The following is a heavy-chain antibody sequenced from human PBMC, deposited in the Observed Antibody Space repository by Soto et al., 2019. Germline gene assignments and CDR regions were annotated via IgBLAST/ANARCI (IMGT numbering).Heavy chain of an antibody. D-gene: IGHD3-22*01. CDR3: APRGYYFPVDY. CDR1: RFTFSSYS. J-gene: IGHJ4*02. Sequence: GGSLRLSCAASRFTFSSYSIHWVRQAPCKGLEWVAVISYDGINKYYADSVKGRFTISRDNSKNTLYLQMDSLRDEDTAVYYCAPRGYYFPVDYWGQGILFAVSS. CDR2: ISYDGINK. V-gene: IGHV3-30-3*01.